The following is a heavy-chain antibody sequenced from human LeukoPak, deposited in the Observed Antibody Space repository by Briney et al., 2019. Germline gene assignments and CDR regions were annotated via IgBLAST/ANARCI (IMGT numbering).Heavy chain of an antibody. D-gene: IGHD6-13*01. CDR3: AKDGPYSSRDRGDY. J-gene: IGHJ4*02. CDR2: ISGSGDST. Sequence: GGSLRLSCAASGFTFSSYAMSWVRQAPGKGLEWVSAISGSGDSTYYGDSVKGRFTISRDNSKNTLYLQMNSLRAEDTAVYYCAKDGPYSSRDRGDYWGQGTLVTVSS. CDR1: GFTFSSYA. V-gene: IGHV3-23*01.